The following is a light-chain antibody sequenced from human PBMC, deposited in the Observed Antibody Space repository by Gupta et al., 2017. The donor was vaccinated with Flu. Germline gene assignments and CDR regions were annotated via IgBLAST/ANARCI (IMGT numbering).Light chain of an antibody. Sequence: QSALTQPASVSGSPGQTITISCSGTSSDVGGYNLVSWYQQHPGRAPKLMIYEGSERPSGISHRFSGSESGNTASLTISGLQAEDEANYYCSSFTTSDTVLFGGGTKVTVL. CDR1: SSDVGGYNL. CDR3: SSFTTSDTVL. CDR2: EGS. J-gene: IGLJ2*01. V-gene: IGLV2-23*01.